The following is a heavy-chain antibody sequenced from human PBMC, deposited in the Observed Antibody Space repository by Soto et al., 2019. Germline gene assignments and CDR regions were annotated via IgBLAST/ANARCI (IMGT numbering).Heavy chain of an antibody. Sequence: KQSQTLSLTCTVSGGSLRSYYWSWIRQPPGKGLEWIGYIYYSGSTNYNPSLKSRVTISVDTSKNQFSLKLSSVTAADTAVYYCARHGRDMTTVTDFDYWGQGTLVTVSS. V-gene: IGHV4-59*08. CDR3: ARHGRDMTTVTDFDY. J-gene: IGHJ4*02. D-gene: IGHD4-17*01. CDR2: IYYSGST. CDR1: GGSLRSYY.